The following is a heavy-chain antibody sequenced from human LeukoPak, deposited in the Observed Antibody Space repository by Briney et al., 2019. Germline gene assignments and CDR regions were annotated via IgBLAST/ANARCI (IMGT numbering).Heavy chain of an antibody. CDR1: GYIFTNYA. V-gene: IGHV7-4-1*02. CDR2: INTNTESP. Sequence: ASVKVSCKASGYIFTNYAMNWVRQAPGQGLEWMGWINTNTESPTYAPGFTGRFVFSLDTSVSTAYLQISSLKAEDTAVYYCAGGDYCSSTSCSIGTLFDPWGQGTLVTVSS. D-gene: IGHD2-2*01. J-gene: IGHJ5*02. CDR3: AGGDYCSSTSCSIGTLFDP.